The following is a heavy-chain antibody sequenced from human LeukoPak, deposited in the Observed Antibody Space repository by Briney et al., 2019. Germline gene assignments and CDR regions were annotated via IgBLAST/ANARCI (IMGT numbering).Heavy chain of an antibody. CDR3: AKLTSGWFEDF. CDR2: ISASDGST. J-gene: IGHJ4*02. CDR1: GFTFSNYD. V-gene: IGHV3-23*01. Sequence: GGSLRLSCAASGFTFSNYDITWVRQAPGKGLEWVSAISASDGSTYYVDSVKGRFTISRDFSKNTLYLQMDSLRAEDTAVYYCAKLTSGWFEDFWGQGTLVTVSS. D-gene: IGHD6-19*01.